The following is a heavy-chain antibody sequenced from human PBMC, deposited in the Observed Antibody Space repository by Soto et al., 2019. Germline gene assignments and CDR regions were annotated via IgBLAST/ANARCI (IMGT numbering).Heavy chain of an antibody. V-gene: IGHV3-48*03. J-gene: IGHJ4*02. Sequence: EVQLVESGGGLGQPGGSLTISCAAPGLTFRNYEMNWVRQAPGKGLEWVSFISSTGNTIYYADSVKGRFTISRDNPKNSVHLQMSSRRVEDTAVYYCETDHLRSGFFDHWGQGTPVSVSS. D-gene: IGHD3-3*01. CDR2: ISSTGNTI. CDR1: GLTFRNYE. CDR3: ETDHLRSGFFDH.